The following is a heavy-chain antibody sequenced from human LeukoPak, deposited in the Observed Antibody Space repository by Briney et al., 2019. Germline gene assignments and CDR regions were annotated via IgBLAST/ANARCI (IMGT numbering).Heavy chain of an antibody. J-gene: IGHJ4*02. D-gene: IGHD1-26*01. V-gene: IGHV3-30*18. CDR2: ISYDGSNK. Sequence: PGGSLRLSCAASGFTFSSYGMHWVRQAPGKGLEWVAVISYDGSNKYYADSVKGRFTISRDNSKNTLYLQMNSLRAEDTAVYYCANDRSGSYSDYWGQGTLVTVSS. CDR1: GFTFSSYG. CDR3: ANDRSGSYSDY.